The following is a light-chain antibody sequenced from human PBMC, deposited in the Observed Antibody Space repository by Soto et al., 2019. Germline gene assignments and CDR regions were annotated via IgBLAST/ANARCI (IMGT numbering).Light chain of an antibody. Sequence: IQLTQSPSSLSASVGDRVTVTCRASQSINIYLNWYQQKPGKAPTLLIYAASSLQSGVPSRFSGGGSRTDFTLTIRSLQPEDFATYYCQQSYRSPYTFGRGTKLEI. CDR2: AAS. J-gene: IGKJ2*01. CDR1: QSINIY. V-gene: IGKV1-39*01. CDR3: QQSYRSPYT.